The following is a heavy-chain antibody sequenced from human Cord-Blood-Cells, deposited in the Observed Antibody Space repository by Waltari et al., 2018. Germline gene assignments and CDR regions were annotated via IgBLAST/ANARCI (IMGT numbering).Heavy chain of an antibody. J-gene: IGHJ6*02. Sequence: EYMGIIYPGDSDTRYSPSFQGQVTISADKSISTAYLQWSSLKASDTAMYYCARQGGSYYYYYGMDVWGQGTTVTVSS. CDR3: ARQGGSYYYYYGMDV. CDR2: IYPGDSDT. V-gene: IGHV5-51*01. D-gene: IGHD1-26*01.